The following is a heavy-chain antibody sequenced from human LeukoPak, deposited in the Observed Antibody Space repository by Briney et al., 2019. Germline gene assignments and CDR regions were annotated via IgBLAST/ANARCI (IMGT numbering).Heavy chain of an antibody. CDR1: GFTFGDYA. D-gene: IGHD1-1*01. CDR3: ARRGGTGTTYYYYYYMDV. V-gene: IGHV3-49*03. Sequence: GGSLRLSCTASGFTFGDYAMSWFRQAPGKGLEWVGFIRSKAYGGTTEYAASVKGRFTISRDDSKSIAYLQMNSLKTEDTAVYYCARRGGTGTTYYYYYYMDVWGKGTTVTVSS. J-gene: IGHJ6*03. CDR2: IRSKAYGGTT.